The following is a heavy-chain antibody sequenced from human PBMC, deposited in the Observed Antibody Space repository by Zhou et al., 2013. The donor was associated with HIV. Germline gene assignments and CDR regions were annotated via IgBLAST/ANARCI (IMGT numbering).Heavy chain of an antibody. CDR3: ARVYSLLSTGYPLDY. V-gene: IGHV1-18*01. CDR2: ISGYSGKI. D-gene: IGHD3-9*01. Sequence: QVQLEQSGAEVKKPGASVKVSCKASGYTFSNYGVTWVRQAPGQGLEWMGWISGYSGKIDYAHKLQGRVTMTTDASTSTAYMELRSLRSDDTAVYYCARVYSLLSTGYPLDYWGQGTLVTVSS. J-gene: IGHJ4*02. CDR1: GYTFSNYG.